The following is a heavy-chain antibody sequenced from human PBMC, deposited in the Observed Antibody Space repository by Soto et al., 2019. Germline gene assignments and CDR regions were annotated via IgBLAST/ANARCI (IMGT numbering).Heavy chain of an antibody. CDR1: GYSFTSYW. CDR2: IYPGDSDT. J-gene: IGHJ3*02. V-gene: IGHV5-51*01. D-gene: IGHD6-6*01. Sequence: PGESLKISCKGSGYSFTSYWIGWVRQMPGKGLEWMGIIYPGDSDTRYSPSFQGQVTISADKSISTAYLQWSSLKASDTAMYYCARRLAARGELRDAFDIWGQGTMVTVSS. CDR3: ARRLAARGELRDAFDI.